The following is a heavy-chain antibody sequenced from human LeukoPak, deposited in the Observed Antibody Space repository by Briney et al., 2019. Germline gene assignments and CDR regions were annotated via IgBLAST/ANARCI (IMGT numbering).Heavy chain of an antibody. CDR1: GGSISSYY. V-gene: IGHV4-59*01. D-gene: IGHD3-16*01. Sequence: SETLSLTCTVSGGSISSYYWSWIRQPPGKGLEWIGYIYYSGSTNYNPSLKSRVTISVDTSKDQFSLKLSSVTAADTAVYYCARDRDAFVFFDYWGQGTLVTVCS. J-gene: IGHJ4*02. CDR3: ARDRDAFVFFDY. CDR2: IYYSGST.